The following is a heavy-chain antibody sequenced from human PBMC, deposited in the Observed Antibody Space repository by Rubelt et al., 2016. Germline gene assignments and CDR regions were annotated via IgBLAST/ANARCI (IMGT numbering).Heavy chain of an antibody. V-gene: IGHV4-34*01. CDR3: ARGHKWYDRSGYPIDKFAY. J-gene: IGHJ4*02. Sequence: QVQLQQWGAGLLKPSETLSLTCDVYGGSVSSNYWSWIRQPPGQGLEWIGEINHSGSANYNPSPRIRVTLSVDSSKHQFSLKLNSVTAADTAMYYCARGHKWYDRSGYPIDKFAYWGQGSLVTVSS. D-gene: IGHD3-22*01. CDR2: INHSGSA. CDR1: GGSVSSNY.